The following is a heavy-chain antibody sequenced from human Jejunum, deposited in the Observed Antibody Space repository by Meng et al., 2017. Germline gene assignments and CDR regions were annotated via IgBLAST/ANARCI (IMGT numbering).Heavy chain of an antibody. V-gene: IGHV3-33*01. CDR3: LRGRDY. CDR1: GFNFTNYG. CDR2: IWHDGSKV. Sequence: QVQLVESGGDVVQPGKSLRLSCAASGFNFTNYGMHWVRQAPGKGLEWVAVIWHDGSKVFYADSVRGRFTISRDNSHNTVDLQMNSVRVDDTAVYFCLRGRDYWGQGTLVTVSS. J-gene: IGHJ4*02. D-gene: IGHD3-10*01.